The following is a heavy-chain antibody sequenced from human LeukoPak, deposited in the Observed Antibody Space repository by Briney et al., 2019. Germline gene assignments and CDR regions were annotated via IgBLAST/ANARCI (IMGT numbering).Heavy chain of an antibody. CDR3: ARGRLDTAMVGDY. J-gene: IGHJ4*02. V-gene: IGHV3-11*06. CDR1: GFTFSDYY. CDR2: ISSSSSYT. Sequence: GGSLRLSCAASGFTFSDYYMSWIRQAPGKGLEWVSYISSSSSYTNYADSVKGRFTISRDNAKNSLYLQMDSLRAEDTAVYYCARGRLDTAMVGDYWGQGTLVTVSS. D-gene: IGHD5-18*01.